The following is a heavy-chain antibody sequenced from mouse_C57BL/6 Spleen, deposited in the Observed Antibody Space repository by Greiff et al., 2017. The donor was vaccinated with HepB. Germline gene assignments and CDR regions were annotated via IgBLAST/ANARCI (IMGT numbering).Heavy chain of an antibody. CDR1: GFSLTSYA. D-gene: IGHD1-1*01. J-gene: IGHJ1*03. CDR3: ARNPPHYYGSSYEWYFDV. V-gene: IGHV2-9-1*01. Sequence: VKLQESGPGLVAPSQSLSITCTVSGFSLTSYAISWVRQPPGKGLEWLGVIWTGGGTNYNSALKSRLSISKDNAKSQVFLKMNSLQTDDTARYSSARNPPHYYGSSYEWYFDVWGTGTTVTVSS. CDR2: IWTGGGT.